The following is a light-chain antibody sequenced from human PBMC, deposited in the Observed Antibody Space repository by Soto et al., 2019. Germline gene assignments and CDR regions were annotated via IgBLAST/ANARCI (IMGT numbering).Light chain of an antibody. CDR2: DTS. CDR3: QQRSNFPLT. Sequence: EIVLTQSPATLSLSPGERATLSCRASQSVSSYLAWYQQKPGQAPRLLIYDTSNRAAGIPVRFSGSGSGTDFTLTISSLDPEDFAVYYCQQRSNFPLTFGGGTKVEIK. V-gene: IGKV3-11*01. J-gene: IGKJ4*01. CDR1: QSVSSY.